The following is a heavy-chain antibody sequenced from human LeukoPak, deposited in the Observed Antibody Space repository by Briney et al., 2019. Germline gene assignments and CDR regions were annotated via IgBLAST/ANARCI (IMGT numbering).Heavy chain of an antibody. J-gene: IGHJ4*02. D-gene: IGHD3-22*01. CDR3: ANLNYYDSSMED. CDR2: ISGSGGST. V-gene: IGHV3-23*01. Sequence: GRSLRLSCAASGFTFTSFAIRWVGQAPGGGLEWVSAISGSGGSTYYADSVKGRFTISRDNSKNTLYLQMNSLRAEDTAVYYCANLNYYDSSMEDWGQGTLVTVSS. CDR1: GFTFTSFA.